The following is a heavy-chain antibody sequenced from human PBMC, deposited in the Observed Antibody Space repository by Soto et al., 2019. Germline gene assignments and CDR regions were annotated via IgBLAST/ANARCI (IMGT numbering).Heavy chain of an antibody. CDR1: GGSISSYY. CDR2: IYYSGST. J-gene: IGHJ5*02. V-gene: IGHV4-59*08. Sequence: SETLSLTCTVSGGSISSYYWSWIRQPPGKGLEWIGYIYYSGSTNYNPSLKSRVTISVDTSKNQFSLKLSSVTAADTAVYYCARHREWFGELLSDNWFDPWGQGTLVTAPQ. D-gene: IGHD3-10*01. CDR3: ARHREWFGELLSDNWFDP.